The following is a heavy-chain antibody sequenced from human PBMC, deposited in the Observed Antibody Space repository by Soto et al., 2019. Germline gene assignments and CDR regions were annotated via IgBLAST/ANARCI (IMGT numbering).Heavy chain of an antibody. D-gene: IGHD2-2*01. CDR1: GGTFSSYA. CDR3: ARSIVVVPAATFYYYYGMDV. J-gene: IGHJ6*02. CDR2: IIPIFGTA. V-gene: IGHV1-69*01. Sequence: QVQLVQSGAEVKKPGSSVKVSCKASGGTFSSYAISWVRQAPGQGLEWMGGIIPIFGTANYAQKFQGRVTITADESTSTAYMELGSLRSEDTAVYYCARSIVVVPAATFYYYYGMDVWGQGTTVTVSS.